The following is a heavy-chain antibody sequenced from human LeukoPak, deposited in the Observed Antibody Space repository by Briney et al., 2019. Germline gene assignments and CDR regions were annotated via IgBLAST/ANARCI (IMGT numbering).Heavy chain of an antibody. J-gene: IGHJ6*02. D-gene: IGHD1-26*01. V-gene: IGHV1-2*02. CDR2: INPNSGGT. CDR1: GYTFTGYY. Sequence: ASVKVSCKASGYTFTGYYTHWVRQAPGQGLEWMGWINPNSGGTNYAQKFQGRVTMTRDTSISTAYMELSRLRSDDTAVYYCARPKVGASYYYGMDVWGQGTTVTVSS. CDR3: ARPKVGASYYYGMDV.